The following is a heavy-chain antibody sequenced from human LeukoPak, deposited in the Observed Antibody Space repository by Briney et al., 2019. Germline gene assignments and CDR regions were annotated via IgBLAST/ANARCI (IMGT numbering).Heavy chain of an antibody. CDR3: AKWAYYDFWSGYYFPA. Sequence: GGSLRLSCIASGFTLSDYWMYWVRQAPGKGLEWVSAISGSGGSTYYADSVKGRFTISRDNSKNTLYLQMNSLRAEDTAVYYCAKWAYYDFWSGYYFPAWGQGTLVTVSS. J-gene: IGHJ5*02. D-gene: IGHD3-3*01. CDR2: ISGSGGST. CDR1: GFTLSDYW. V-gene: IGHV3-23*01.